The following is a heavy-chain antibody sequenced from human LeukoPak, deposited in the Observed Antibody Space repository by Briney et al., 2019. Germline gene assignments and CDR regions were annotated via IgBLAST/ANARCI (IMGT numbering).Heavy chain of an antibody. J-gene: IGHJ4*02. V-gene: IGHV3-33*01. D-gene: IGHD1-7*01. CDR2: IWYDGSNK. CDR3: ARDKRDWNYPFYY. CDR1: GFTFSSYG. Sequence: GGSLRLSCAASGFTFSSYGMHWVRQAPGKGLEWVAVIWYDGSNKYYADSVKGRFTISRDNSKNTLYLQMNSLRAEDTAVYYCARDKRDWNYPFYYWGQGTLVPVS.